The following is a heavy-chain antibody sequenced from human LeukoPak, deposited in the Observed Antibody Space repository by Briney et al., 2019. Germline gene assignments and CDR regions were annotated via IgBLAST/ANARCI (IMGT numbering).Heavy chain of an antibody. V-gene: IGHV1-69*13. Sequence: SVKASCKASGGTFSSYAISWVRQAPGQGLEWMGGIIPIFGTANYAQKFRGRVTITADESTSTAYMELSSLRSEDTAVYYCARGRITGVNGDYDYYYYGMDVWGQGTTVTVSS. CDR1: GGTFSSYA. CDR2: IIPIFGTA. J-gene: IGHJ6*02. CDR3: ARGRITGVNGDYDYYYYGMDV. D-gene: IGHD4-17*01.